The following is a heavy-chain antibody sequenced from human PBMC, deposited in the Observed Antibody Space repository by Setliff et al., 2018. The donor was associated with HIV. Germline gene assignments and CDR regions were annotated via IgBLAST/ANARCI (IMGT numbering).Heavy chain of an antibody. D-gene: IGHD6-13*01. CDR2: INAGNGNT. J-gene: IGHJ4*02. CDR3: ARFSSSWPYYFDY. V-gene: IGHV1-3*01. Sequence: ASVKVSCKASGYTFTRHTIHWVRQAPGQGLEWMGWINAGNGNTKYSQKLQGRVTMTTDTSTSTAYMELRSLRSADTAVYYCARFSSSWPYYFDYWGQGMLVTVSS. CDR1: GYTFTRHT.